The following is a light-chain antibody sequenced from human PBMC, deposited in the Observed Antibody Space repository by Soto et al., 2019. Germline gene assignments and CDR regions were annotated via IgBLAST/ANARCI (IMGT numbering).Light chain of an antibody. V-gene: IGKV1-12*01. CDR3: QQAHSFPVT. J-gene: IGKJ5*01. Sequence: DIQITQSPSSVSASVGDRVTITCRASQSISSWLAWYQQKPGTAPKLLIYAASSLRSGVPSRFSGSGSGTDFTLTISSLQAEDFATYYCQQAHSFPVTFGQGTRLEI. CDR1: QSISSW. CDR2: AAS.